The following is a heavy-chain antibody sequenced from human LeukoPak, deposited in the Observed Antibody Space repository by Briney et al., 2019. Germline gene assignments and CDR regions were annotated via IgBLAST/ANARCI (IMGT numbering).Heavy chain of an antibody. Sequence: PSETLSLTCTVSGGSISSSSYYWGWIRQPPGKGLEWIGSIYYSRSTYYNPSLKSRVTISVDTSKNQFSLKLSSVTAADTAVYYCARRQLLSTDDAFDIWGQGTMVTVSS. V-gene: IGHV4-39*07. CDR3: ARRQLLSTDDAFDI. D-gene: IGHD3-10*01. CDR2: IYYSRST. J-gene: IGHJ3*02. CDR1: GGSISSSSYY.